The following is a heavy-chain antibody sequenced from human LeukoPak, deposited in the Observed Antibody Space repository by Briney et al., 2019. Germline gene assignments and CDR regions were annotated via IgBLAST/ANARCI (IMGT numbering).Heavy chain of an antibody. CDR3: AKLSAMSSGWSEYFQH. Sequence: PGGSLRLSCAASGFTFDDYGMSWVRHAPGKGLEWVSGISPSGGITYYTDSVRGRFTISRDNSKNTVSLQMNSLRAEDTAVYYCAKLSAMSSGWSEYFQHWGQGTLVTVSS. CDR2: ISPSGGIT. D-gene: IGHD6-19*01. J-gene: IGHJ1*01. CDR1: GFTFDDYG. V-gene: IGHV3-23*01.